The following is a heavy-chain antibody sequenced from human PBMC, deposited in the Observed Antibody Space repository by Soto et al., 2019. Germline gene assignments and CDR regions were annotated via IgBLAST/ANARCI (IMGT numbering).Heavy chain of an antibody. CDR3: ASRLLSPSSGYLYYYYGMDV. CDR2: ISSSSNYI. V-gene: IGHV3-21*01. CDR1: GFTFSSYS. J-gene: IGHJ6*02. Sequence: PGGSLRLSCAASGFTFSSYSMNWVRQAPGKGLEWVSSISSSSNYIYYADSVKGRFTISRDNAKNSLYLQMNSLRAEDTAVYYCASRLLSPSSGYLYYYYGMDVWGQGTTVTVSS. D-gene: IGHD3-22*01.